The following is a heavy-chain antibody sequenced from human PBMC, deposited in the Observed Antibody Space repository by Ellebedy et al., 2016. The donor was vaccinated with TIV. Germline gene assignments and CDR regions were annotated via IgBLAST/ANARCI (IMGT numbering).Heavy chain of an antibody. Sequence: PGGSLRLSCAASGFTFDDYAMHWVRQSPGKGLEWVSLISGDGGRTYYADSVRGRFTISRDNAKNSVYLQMNTLRAEDTAVYYCAKVRSGSGPDYLFGMDVWGQGTTVIVSS. CDR3: AKVRSGSGPDYLFGMDV. D-gene: IGHD3-10*01. V-gene: IGHV3-43*02. CDR1: GFTFDDYA. J-gene: IGHJ6*02. CDR2: ISGDGGRT.